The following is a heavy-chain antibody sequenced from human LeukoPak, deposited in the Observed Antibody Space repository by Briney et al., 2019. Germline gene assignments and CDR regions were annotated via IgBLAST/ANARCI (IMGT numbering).Heavy chain of an antibody. V-gene: IGHV4-59*01. CDR3: ARDGAWEWFGELSPFYGMDV. Sequence: SETLSLTCTVSGGSISSYYWSWIRQPPGKGLEWIGYIYYSGSTNYNPSLRSRVTISVDTSKNQFSLKLSSVTAADTAVYYCARDGAWEWFGELSPFYGMDVWGQGTTVTVSS. D-gene: IGHD3-10*01. CDR2: IYYSGST. J-gene: IGHJ6*02. CDR1: GGSISSYY.